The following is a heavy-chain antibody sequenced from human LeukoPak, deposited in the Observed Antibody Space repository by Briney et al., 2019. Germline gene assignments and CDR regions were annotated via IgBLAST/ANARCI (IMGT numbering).Heavy chain of an antibody. Sequence: GASVKVSCKTSGYTFTNYGISWVRQAPGQGLEWMGWISGYNGNANYAQKFQGRVTITADESTSTAYMELSSLRSEDTAVYYCARDRGYDSSGPFDYWGQGTLVTVSS. CDR3: ARDRGYDSSGPFDY. V-gene: IGHV1-18*01. J-gene: IGHJ4*02. CDR1: GYTFTNYG. D-gene: IGHD3-22*01. CDR2: ISGYNGNA.